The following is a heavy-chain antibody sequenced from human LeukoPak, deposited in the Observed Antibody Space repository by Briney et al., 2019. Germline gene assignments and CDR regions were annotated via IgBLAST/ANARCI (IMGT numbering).Heavy chain of an antibody. V-gene: IGHV1-2*06. J-gene: IGHJ4*02. D-gene: IGHD2-21*01. CDR1: GYTFTGYY. Sequence: GASVKVSCKASGYTFTGYYMHLVRQAPGQGLEWMGRINPNSGGANYAQKFQGRVTMTRDTSISTAYMELSRLRSDDTAVYYCARGSPGGEFDYWGQGTLVTVSS. CDR2: INPNSGGA. CDR3: ARGSPGGEFDY.